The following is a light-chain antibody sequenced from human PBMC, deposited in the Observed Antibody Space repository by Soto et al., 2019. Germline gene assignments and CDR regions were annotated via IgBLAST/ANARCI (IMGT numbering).Light chain of an antibody. Sequence: QSVLTQPASVSGSPGQSFTISCTGTSNDVGGYNYVSWYQQHPGKAPKLMIYEVSNRPSGVSNRFSGSKSGNTASLTISGLQAEDEADYYCSSYTSSSTRVFGTGTKLTVL. V-gene: IGLV2-14*01. CDR1: SNDVGGYNY. CDR3: SSYTSSSTRV. CDR2: EVS. J-gene: IGLJ1*01.